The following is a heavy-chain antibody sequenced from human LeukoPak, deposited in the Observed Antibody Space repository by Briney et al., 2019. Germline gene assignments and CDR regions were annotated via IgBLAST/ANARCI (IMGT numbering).Heavy chain of an antibody. Sequence: SETLSLTCTVSGASINSYYWSWIRQPPGEGLEWIGYVYHSGSTNYNSSLKSRVTISLGTSKTQFSLRLSSVTAADTAVYYCASQLGGTTFHWGQGALVTVSS. J-gene: IGHJ4*02. V-gene: IGHV4-59*01. CDR2: VYHSGST. D-gene: IGHD1-1*01. CDR1: GASINSYY. CDR3: ASQLGGTTFH.